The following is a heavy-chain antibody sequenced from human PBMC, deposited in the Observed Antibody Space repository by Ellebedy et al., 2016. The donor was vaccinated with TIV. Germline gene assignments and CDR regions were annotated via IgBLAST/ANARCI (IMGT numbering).Heavy chain of an antibody. D-gene: IGHD6-13*01. CDR3: ARGWSGSSWYYFEL. CDR2: VFYSGSS. V-gene: IGHV4-39*07. Sequence: MPSETLSLTCTVSGGSINIDNYHWAWIRQPPGKGLEWSGSVFYSGSSYYNPSLKSRVTISADTSRNQFSLEVTSMTAADTAIYYCARGWSGSSWYYFELWGQGTLVTVSS. J-gene: IGHJ4*02. CDR1: GGSINIDNYH.